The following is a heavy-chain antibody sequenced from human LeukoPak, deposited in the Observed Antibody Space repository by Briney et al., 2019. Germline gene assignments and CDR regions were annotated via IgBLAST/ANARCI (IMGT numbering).Heavy chain of an antibody. CDR1: GFIFSSYW. CDR2: IKQDGSEK. D-gene: IGHD3-22*01. V-gene: IGHV3-7*01. Sequence: GGSLRLSCAASGFIFSSYWMSWVRQAPGKGLEWVANIKQDGSEKYYVDSVKGRFTISRDNAKNSLYLQMNSLRAEFTAVYYCARESMIVVFDYWGQGTLVTVSS. CDR3: ARESMIVVFDY. J-gene: IGHJ4*02.